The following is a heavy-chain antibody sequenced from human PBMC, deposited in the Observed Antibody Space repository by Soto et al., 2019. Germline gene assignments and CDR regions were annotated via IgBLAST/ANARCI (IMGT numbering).Heavy chain of an antibody. CDR3: AMVDNYVTPTPQDV. J-gene: IGHJ6*02. Sequence: QVQLVQSGDEVRKPGSSVKVSCKASGYIFGNYVIAWVRQAPGQGLEWMGWISPYSGNTHYGSKVQGRLTMTTDTSTSTAYMDLGILTSDDTAVYYCAMVDNYVTPTPQDVWGQGTTVTVSS. D-gene: IGHD3-16*01. V-gene: IGHV1-18*01. CDR2: ISPYSGNT. CDR1: GYIFGNYV.